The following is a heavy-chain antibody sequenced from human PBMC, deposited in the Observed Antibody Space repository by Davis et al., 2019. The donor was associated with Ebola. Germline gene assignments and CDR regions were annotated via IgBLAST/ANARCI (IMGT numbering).Heavy chain of an antibody. CDR1: GGTFSSYA. D-gene: IGHD3-10*01. V-gene: IGHV1-69*13. CDR3: ARGPKQSGSYYGHPYYYYGMDV. Sequence: AASVQVSCKASGGTFSSYAISWVRQAPGQGLEWMGGIIPIFGTANYAQPFQGRVTSTADGSTSTAYMELSSLRSEDTAVYYCARGPKQSGSYYGHPYYYYGMDVWGKGTTVTVSS. CDR2: IIPIFGTA. J-gene: IGHJ6*04.